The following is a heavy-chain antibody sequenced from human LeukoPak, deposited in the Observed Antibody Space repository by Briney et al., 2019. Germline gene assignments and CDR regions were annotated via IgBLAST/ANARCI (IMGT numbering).Heavy chain of an antibody. D-gene: IGHD2-15*01. CDR3: ATGHVAAIGY. CDR1: GGSTSSSSYY. Sequence: SETLSLTRTVSGGSTSSSSYYWGWIRQPPGKGLEWIGNIYYSGSTYYNPSLKSRVTISVDTSKNQFSLKLSSVTAADTAVYYCATGHVAAIGYWGQGTLVTVSS. J-gene: IGHJ4*02. CDR2: IYYSGST. V-gene: IGHV4-39*01.